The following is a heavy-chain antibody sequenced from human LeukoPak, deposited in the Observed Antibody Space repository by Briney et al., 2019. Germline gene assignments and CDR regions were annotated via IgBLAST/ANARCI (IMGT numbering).Heavy chain of an antibody. D-gene: IGHD3-10*01. CDR2: INHSGST. CDR1: GGSFSGYY. Sequence: PSETLSLICAAYGGSFSGYYWSWIRQPPGKGLEWIGEINHSGSTNYNPSLKSRVTISVDTSKNQFSLKLSSVTAADTAVYYCARTPMVRGVPKFDYWGQGTLVTVSS. CDR3: ARTPMVRGVPKFDY. J-gene: IGHJ4*02. V-gene: IGHV4-34*01.